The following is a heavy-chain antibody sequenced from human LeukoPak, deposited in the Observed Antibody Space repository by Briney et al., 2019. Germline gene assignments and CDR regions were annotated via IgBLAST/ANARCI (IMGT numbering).Heavy chain of an antibody. Sequence: GSLRLSCAASGFTFSRNSMNWVRQPPGKGLEWIGEINHSGSTNYNPSLKSRVTISVDTSKNQFSLKLSSVTAADTAVYYCARGFRQITTYFDYWGQGTLVTVSS. CDR1: GFTFSRNS. CDR2: INHSGST. D-gene: IGHD4-11*01. J-gene: IGHJ4*02. CDR3: ARGFRQITTYFDY. V-gene: IGHV4-34*01.